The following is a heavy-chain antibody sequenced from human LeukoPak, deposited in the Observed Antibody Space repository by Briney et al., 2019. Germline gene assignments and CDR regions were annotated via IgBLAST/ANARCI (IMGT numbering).Heavy chain of an antibody. V-gene: IGHV1-2*02. Sequence: ASVKVSCKASGYTFTGYYMHWVRQASGQGLEWMGWINPNSGGTNYAQKFQGRVTMTRDTSISTAYMELSRLRSDDTAVYYCARGGRYCSSTSCYTEGFDYWGQGTLVTVSS. CDR3: ARGGRYCSSTSCYTEGFDY. CDR2: INPNSGGT. J-gene: IGHJ4*02. D-gene: IGHD2-2*02. CDR1: GYTFTGYY.